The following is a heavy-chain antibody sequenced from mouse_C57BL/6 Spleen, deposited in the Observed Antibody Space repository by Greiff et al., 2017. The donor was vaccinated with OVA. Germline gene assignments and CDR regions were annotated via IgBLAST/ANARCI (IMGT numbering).Heavy chain of an antibody. CDR1: GFTFSSYG. CDR2: ISSGGSYN. D-gene: IGHD2-3*01. Sequence: EVQLVESGGDLVKPGGSLTLSCAASGFTFSSYGMSWVRQTPDKRLEWVATISSGGSYNSNPDSVNGRFTISRDNPKNTLYLQMISLKSDDTSMYFCANDSYYDYYAMDYWRQGTSVTVSS. V-gene: IGHV5-6*01. CDR3: ANDSYYDYYAMDY. J-gene: IGHJ4*01.